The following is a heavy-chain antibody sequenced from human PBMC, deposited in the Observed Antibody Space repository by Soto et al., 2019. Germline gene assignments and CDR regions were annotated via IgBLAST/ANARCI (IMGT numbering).Heavy chain of an antibody. D-gene: IGHD6-19*01. V-gene: IGHV3-9*01. CDR2: ISWNSGSI. J-gene: IGHJ4*02. CDR1: GFTFDDYS. CDR3: AKHAAPGWGAWLVQTYYFDY. Sequence: EVQLVESGGGLVQPGRSLRLSCAASGFTFDDYSMHWVRQAPGKGLEWVSGISWNSGSIGYADSVKGRFTISRDNAKNSLYLQMNSLRAEDTALYYCAKHAAPGWGAWLVQTYYFDYWGQGTLVTVSS.